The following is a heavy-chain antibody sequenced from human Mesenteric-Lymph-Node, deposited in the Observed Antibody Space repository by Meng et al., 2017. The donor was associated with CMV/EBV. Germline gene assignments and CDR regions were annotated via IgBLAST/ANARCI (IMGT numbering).Heavy chain of an antibody. J-gene: IGHJ5*02. CDR2: IYYSGST. CDR1: GGSISSSSYY. D-gene: IGHD3-16*01. V-gene: IGHV4-39*07. Sequence: SETLSLTCTVSGGSISSSSYYWGWIRQPPGKGLECIGSIYYSGSTYYNPSLKSRVTISVDTSKNQFSLKLSSVTAADTAVYYCARGGLRRNWFDPWGQGTLVTVSS. CDR3: ARGGLRRNWFDP.